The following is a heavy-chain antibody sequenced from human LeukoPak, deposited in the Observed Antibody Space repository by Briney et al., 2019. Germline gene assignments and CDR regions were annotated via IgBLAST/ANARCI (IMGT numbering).Heavy chain of an antibody. CDR3: ARDRIAGATLNTFDY. CDR2: IIAYIGNT. Sequence: GASVNVSCKAAGYTFTSYCISWVRQAPGQWLEWMGWIIAYIGNTNYAQKLQGRVTMTTDTSTSTAYMEMRSLRSDDTAVYYCARDRIAGATLNTFDYWGQGTLVTVSS. J-gene: IGHJ4*02. CDR1: GYTFTSYC. D-gene: IGHD1-26*01. V-gene: IGHV1-18*01.